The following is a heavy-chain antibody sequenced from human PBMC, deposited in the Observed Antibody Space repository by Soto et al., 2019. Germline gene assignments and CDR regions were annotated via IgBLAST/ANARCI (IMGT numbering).Heavy chain of an antibody. V-gene: IGHV3-33*01. CDR1: GFTFSSYG. J-gene: IGHJ6*02. CDR2: IWYDGSNK. Sequence: GGSLRLSCAASGFTFSSYGMHWVRQAPGKGLEWVAVIWYDGSNKYYADSVKGRFNISRDNSKNTLYLQMNSLRAEDTAVYYCERDSRLGGMDVWGQGTTVTGSS. CDR3: ERDSRLGGMDV. D-gene: IGHD7-27*01.